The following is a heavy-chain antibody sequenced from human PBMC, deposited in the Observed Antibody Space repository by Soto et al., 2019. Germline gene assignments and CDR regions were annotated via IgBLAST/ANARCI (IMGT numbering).Heavy chain of an antibody. CDR3: ARDDYYMDV. CDR1: GGSISSSSYY. CDR2: IYYSGST. Sequence: SETLSLTCTVSGGSISSSSYYWGWILHPPGKGLEWIGSIYYSGSTYYNPSLKSRVTISVDTSKNQFSLKLSSVTAADTAVYYCARDDYYMDVWGKGTTVTVSS. V-gene: IGHV4-39*02. J-gene: IGHJ6*03.